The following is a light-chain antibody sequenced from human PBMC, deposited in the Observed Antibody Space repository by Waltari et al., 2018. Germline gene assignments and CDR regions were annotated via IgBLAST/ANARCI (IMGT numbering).Light chain of an antibody. Sequence: QSALTQPASVSGSPGPSITISCTGTSSDVGSYNLVSLYQQHPGKAPKLMIYEVSKRPSGVSNRFSGSKSGNTASLTISGLQAEDEADYYCCSYAGSSTPVVFGGGTKLTVL. CDR1: SSDVGSYNL. CDR3: CSYAGSSTPVV. J-gene: IGLJ2*01. CDR2: EVS. V-gene: IGLV2-23*02.